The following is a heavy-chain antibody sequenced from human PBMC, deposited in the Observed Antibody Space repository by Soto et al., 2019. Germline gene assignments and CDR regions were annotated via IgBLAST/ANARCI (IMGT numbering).Heavy chain of an antibody. J-gene: IGHJ6*02. D-gene: IGHD3-10*01. Sequence: SETLSLTCTVSGGSISSSSYYWGWIRQPPGKGLEWIGSIYYSGSTYYNPSLKSRVTISVDTSKNQFSLKLSSVTAADTAVYYCARVFAYYYGSGSRIYGMDVWGQGTTVTVSS. V-gene: IGHV4-39*01. CDR2: IYYSGST. CDR3: ARVFAYYYGSGSRIYGMDV. CDR1: GGSISSSSYY.